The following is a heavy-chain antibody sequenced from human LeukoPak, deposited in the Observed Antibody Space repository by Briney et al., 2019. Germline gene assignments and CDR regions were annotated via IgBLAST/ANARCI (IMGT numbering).Heavy chain of an antibody. CDR1: GFTFSSHG. Sequence: GGSLRLSCAASGFTFSSHGMHWVRQAPGKGLEWVAVISYDGSNKYYADSVKGRFTISRDNSRNTLYLQMNSLGAEDTAVYYCGGTFDSSGSSFDYWGQGTLVTVSS. CDR2: ISYDGSNK. D-gene: IGHD3-22*01. V-gene: IGHV3-30*03. CDR3: GGTFDSSGSSFDY. J-gene: IGHJ4*02.